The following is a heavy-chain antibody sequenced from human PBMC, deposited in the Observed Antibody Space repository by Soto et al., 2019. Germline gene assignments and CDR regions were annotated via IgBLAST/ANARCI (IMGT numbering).Heavy chain of an antibody. CDR3: TRDFSQVELAALWNPFDY. CDR1: GFTFGDYA. CDR2: IRSKAYGGTT. D-gene: IGHD6-13*01. J-gene: IGHJ4*02. V-gene: IGHV3-49*03. Sequence: PGGSLRLSCTASGFTFGDYAMSWFRQAPGKGLEWVGFIRSKAYGGTTEYAASVKGRFTISRDDSKSIAYLQMNSLKTEDTAVDNCTRDFSQVELAALWNPFDYGGQGTLATVPS.